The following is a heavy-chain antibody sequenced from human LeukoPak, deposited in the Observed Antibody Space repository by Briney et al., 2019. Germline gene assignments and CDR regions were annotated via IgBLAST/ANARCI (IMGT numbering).Heavy chain of an antibody. CDR3: ARQRGRWDSFDY. CDR1: GGSIRTNY. V-gene: IGHV4-59*08. J-gene: IGHJ4*02. D-gene: IGHD1-26*01. Sequence: SETLSLTCTVSGGSIRTNYWSWIRQIPGKGLEWIAYINYNGNTNNNPSLKSRVTISVDTSKSQFSLKVSSVTAADTGVYYCARQRGRWDSFDYWGQGTLVTVSS. CDR2: INYNGNT.